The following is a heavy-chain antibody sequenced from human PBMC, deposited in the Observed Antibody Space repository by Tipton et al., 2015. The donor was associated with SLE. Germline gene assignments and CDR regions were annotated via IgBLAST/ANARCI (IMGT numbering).Heavy chain of an antibody. Sequence: TLSLTCTVSGGSISSYYWSWIRQPAGKGLGWIGRIYTSGSTNYNPSLKSRVTMSVDTSKNQFSLKLSSVTAADTAVYYCARLGGYSTYFDYWGQGTLVTVSS. V-gene: IGHV4-4*07. CDR2: IYTSGST. J-gene: IGHJ4*02. D-gene: IGHD4-11*01. CDR1: GGSISSYY. CDR3: ARLGGYSTYFDY.